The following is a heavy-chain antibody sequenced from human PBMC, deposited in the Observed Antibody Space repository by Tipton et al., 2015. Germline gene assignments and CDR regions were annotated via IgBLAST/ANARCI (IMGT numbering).Heavy chain of an antibody. V-gene: IGHV4-34*01. J-gene: IGHJ4*02. CDR3: ARGRRIIRYFDE. Sequence: TLSLTCAVFGGSFSDYYWNWIRQPPGKGLEWIGEINHSGNTKYNPSFKSRVNISVDASKNHFSLKMKSVTAADMAVYYCARGRRIIRYFDEWGQGSLVTVSS. D-gene: IGHD3-9*01. CDR1: GGSFSDYY. CDR2: INHSGNT.